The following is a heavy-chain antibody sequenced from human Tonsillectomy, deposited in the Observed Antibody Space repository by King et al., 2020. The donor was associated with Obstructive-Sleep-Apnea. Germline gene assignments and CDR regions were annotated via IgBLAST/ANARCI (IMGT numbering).Heavy chain of an antibody. J-gene: IGHJ4*02. D-gene: IGHD6-19*01. Sequence: EVQLVESGGGLVQPGGSLRLSCVASGFTFSSYWMTWVRQAPGKGLEWVANIRQDGSDKYHVDSVKGRFTISRDNAKNSLFLQMNSLRAEDTAVYYCARTLIAGYASGWYGVPGDYWGQGTLVTVSS. CDR2: IRQDGSDK. CDR1: GFTFSSYW. CDR3: ARTLIAGYASGWYGVPGDY. V-gene: IGHV3-7*03.